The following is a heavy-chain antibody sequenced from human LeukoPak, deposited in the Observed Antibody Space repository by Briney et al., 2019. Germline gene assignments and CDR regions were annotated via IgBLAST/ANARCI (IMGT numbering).Heavy chain of an antibody. J-gene: IGHJ4*02. V-gene: IGHV3-23*01. CDR1: GFTFSSYA. Sequence: GGSLRLSCAASGFTFSSYAMSWVRQAPGKGLEWVSAISGSGGSTYYADSVKGRFTISRDNAKSSLYLQMNSLRDEDTAVYYCARDQGTYGSGSYDYWGQGTLVTVSS. CDR3: ARDQGTYGSGSYDY. D-gene: IGHD3-10*01. CDR2: ISGSGGST.